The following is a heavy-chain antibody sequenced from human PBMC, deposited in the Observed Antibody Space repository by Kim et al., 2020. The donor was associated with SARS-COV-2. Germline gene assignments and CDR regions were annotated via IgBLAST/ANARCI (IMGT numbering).Heavy chain of an antibody. CDR2: IYYSGGT. CDR1: GGSLTSGSYY. CDR3: VSFGNYYFYNMDV. J-gene: IGHJ6*02. V-gene: IGHV4-39*01. Sequence: SETLSLTCTVSGGSLTSGSYYWGWIRQPPGKGLEWVGTIYYSGGTYYNPSLQSRVTISVDTSKNQFSLKVTSVTAADTAVYYCVSFGNYYFYNMDVWGQGTTVTVSS. D-gene: IGHD3-10*01.